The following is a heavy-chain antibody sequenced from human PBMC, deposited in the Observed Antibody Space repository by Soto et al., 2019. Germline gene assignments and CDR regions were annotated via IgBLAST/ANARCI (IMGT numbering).Heavy chain of an antibody. Sequence: QVQLVESGGGVVQPGRSLRLSCAASGFTFSSYGMHWVRQAPGKGLEWVAVIWYDGSNKYYADSVKGRFTISRDNSMNTLYLQMNSLRAEDTAVYYCARVATGYCSSTSCHGNAFDIWGQGTMVTVSS. CDR1: GFTFSSYG. CDR2: IWYDGSNK. D-gene: IGHD2-2*03. V-gene: IGHV3-33*01. J-gene: IGHJ3*02. CDR3: ARVATGYCSSTSCHGNAFDI.